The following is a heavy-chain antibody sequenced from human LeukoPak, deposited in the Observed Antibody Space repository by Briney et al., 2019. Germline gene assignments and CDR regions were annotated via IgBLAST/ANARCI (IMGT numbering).Heavy chain of an antibody. CDR1: GGPFSGYY. CDR3: ARVGTY. CDR2: INHSGST. D-gene: IGHD1-1*01. Sequence: NSSETLSLTCAVYGGPFSGYYWSWIRQPPGKGLEWIGEINHSGSTNYNPSLKSRVTISVDTSKNQFSLKLSSVTAADTAVYYCARVGTYWGQGTLVTVSS. V-gene: IGHV4-34*01. J-gene: IGHJ4*02.